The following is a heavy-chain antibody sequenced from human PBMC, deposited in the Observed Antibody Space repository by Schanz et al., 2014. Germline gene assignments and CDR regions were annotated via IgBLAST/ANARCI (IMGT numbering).Heavy chain of an antibody. CDR2: VSSDGNND. CDR1: GFTFSTSA. J-gene: IGHJ5*02. V-gene: IGHV3-30*03. Sequence: VQLVASGGGLVQPGGSLRLSCAASGFTFSTSAMSWVRQAPGKGLEWVAHVSSDGNNDYYTDSVKGRFTISRDNAKNSLFLQMNSLRPEDTAVYYCARGRVLESWGQGTLVTVSS. CDR3: ARGRVLES. D-gene: IGHD1-1*01.